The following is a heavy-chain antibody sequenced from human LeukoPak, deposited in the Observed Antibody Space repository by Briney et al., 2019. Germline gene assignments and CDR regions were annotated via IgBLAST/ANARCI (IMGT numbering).Heavy chain of an antibody. D-gene: IGHD5-18*01. V-gene: IGHV1-69*06. CDR1: GGTFSSYA. CDR3: ARGLDTATDAAVGY. Sequence: GSSVKVSCKASGGTFSSYAISWVRQAPGQGLEWMGGIIPIFGTANYAQKFQGRVTITADKSTSTAYMELSSLRSEDTAVYYCARGLDTATDAAVGYWGQGTLVTVSS. J-gene: IGHJ4*02. CDR2: IIPIFGTA.